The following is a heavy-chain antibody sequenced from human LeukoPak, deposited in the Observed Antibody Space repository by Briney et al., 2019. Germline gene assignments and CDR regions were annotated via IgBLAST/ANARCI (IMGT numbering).Heavy chain of an antibody. CDR2: IRYDGSNK. CDR3: AKGLWFGELSPDVVDY. CDR1: GFTFSSYG. D-gene: IGHD3-10*01. Sequence: GGSLRLSCAASGFTFSSYGMHWVRQAPGKGLEWVAFIRYDGSNKYYADSVKGRFTISRDNSKNTLYLQMNSLRAEDTAVYYCAKGLWFGELSPDVVDYWGQGTLVTVSS. J-gene: IGHJ4*02. V-gene: IGHV3-30*02.